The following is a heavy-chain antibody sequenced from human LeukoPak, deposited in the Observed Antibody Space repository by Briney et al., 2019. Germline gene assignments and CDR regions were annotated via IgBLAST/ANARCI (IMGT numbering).Heavy chain of an antibody. D-gene: IGHD5-12*01. CDR2: IDGTSTNI. CDR3: AREDIVAALDY. Sequence: KTGGSLRLSCAASGFTFWTYRMNWVRQAPGKGLEWVSSIDGTSTNIYYADSVKGRFTISRDNAKNSLYLQMNSLRAEDTAVYYCAREDIVAALDYWGQGTLVTVSS. V-gene: IGHV3-21*01. J-gene: IGHJ4*02. CDR1: GFTFWTYR.